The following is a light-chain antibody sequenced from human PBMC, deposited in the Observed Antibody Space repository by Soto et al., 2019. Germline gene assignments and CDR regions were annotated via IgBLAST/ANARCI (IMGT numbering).Light chain of an antibody. V-gene: IGLV2-14*01. CDR3: SSYTTSSTYV. J-gene: IGLJ1*01. CDR1: STDVGRYNY. CDR2: DVA. Sequence: QSVLTQPASVSGSPGQPITISCTGTSTDVGRYNYVSWYHQHPGKAPKLMIYDVANRPSGVSNRFSGSKSGITASLTISGLQAEDEADYYCSSYTTSSTYVFGTGTKVTVL.